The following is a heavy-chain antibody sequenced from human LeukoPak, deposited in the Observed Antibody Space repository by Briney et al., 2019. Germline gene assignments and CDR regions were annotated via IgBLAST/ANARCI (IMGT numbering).Heavy chain of an antibody. V-gene: IGHV1-2*06. D-gene: IGHD3-22*01. CDR1: GYTFTGYY. Sequence: ASAKVSCKASGYTFTGYYMHWVRQAPGQGLEWMGRINPNSGGTNYAQKFQGRVTMTRDTSISTAYMELSRLRSDDTAVYYCASVGYYYDSSGYRFWGQGTLVTVSS. CDR3: ASVGYYYDSSGYRF. J-gene: IGHJ4*02. CDR2: INPNSGGT.